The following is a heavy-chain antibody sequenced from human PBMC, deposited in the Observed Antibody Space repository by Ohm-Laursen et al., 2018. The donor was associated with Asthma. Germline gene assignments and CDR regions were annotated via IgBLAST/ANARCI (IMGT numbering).Heavy chain of an antibody. J-gene: IGHJ4*02. V-gene: IGHV3-30-3*01. CDR3: ARDVMEWYLPAFDF. CDR2: GGSYYDGSLK. D-gene: IGHD3-3*01. CDR1: GFTFSSYA. Sequence: SLSLSCAASGFTFSSYAMHWVRQAPGKGLEWVAVGGSYYDGSLKYYADSVNGRFTVSRDDSKNTLYLQMNSLRPDDTAVYYCARDVMEWYLPAFDFWGQGTLVTVSS.